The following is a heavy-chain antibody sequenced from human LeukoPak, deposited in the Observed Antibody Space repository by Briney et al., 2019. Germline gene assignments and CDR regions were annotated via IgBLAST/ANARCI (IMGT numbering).Heavy chain of an antibody. CDR1: GFTFSSYS. Sequence: PGGSLRLSCAASGFTFSSYSMNWVRQAPGKGLEWVSYISSSSSTIYYADSVRGRFTISRDNAKNSLYLQMNSLRAEDTAVYYCARDLHAWGVGFPAYWGQGTLVTVSS. CDR3: ARDLHAWGVGFPAY. D-gene: IGHD3-10*01. CDR2: ISSSSSTI. J-gene: IGHJ4*02. V-gene: IGHV3-48*01.